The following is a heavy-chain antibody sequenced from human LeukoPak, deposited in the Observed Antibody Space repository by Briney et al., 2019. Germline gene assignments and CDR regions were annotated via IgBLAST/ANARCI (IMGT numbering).Heavy chain of an antibody. V-gene: IGHV4-30-2*01. CDR1: GGSISSGGYS. CDR3: ARGQLPWFGELSPYFDY. J-gene: IGHJ4*02. CDR2: IYHSGST. D-gene: IGHD3-10*01. Sequence: SETLSLTCAVSGGSISSGGYSWSWIRQPPGKGLEWIGYIYHSGSTYYNPSLKSRVTISVDRSKNQFSLKLSSVTAADTAVYYCARGQLPWFGELSPYFDYWGQGTLVTVSS.